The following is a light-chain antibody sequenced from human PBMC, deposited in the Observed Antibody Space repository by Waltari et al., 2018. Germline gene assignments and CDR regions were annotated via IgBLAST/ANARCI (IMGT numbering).Light chain of an antibody. V-gene: IGLV2-14*03. Sequence: QSALTQPASVSGSPGQSITISCTGISSDVGSYSSVPWYQDHPGQGPKVIIYGVSDRPSGVSARFSGSKSGNTASLTISGLQAEDEADYYCSSQSSDNVVLFGGGTKVTVL. CDR1: SSDVGSYSS. CDR3: SSQSSDNVVL. CDR2: GVS. J-gene: IGLJ3*02.